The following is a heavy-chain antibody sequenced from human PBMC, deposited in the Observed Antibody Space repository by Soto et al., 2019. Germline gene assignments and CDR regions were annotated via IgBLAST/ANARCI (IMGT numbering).Heavy chain of an antibody. CDR2: IYYSGST. CDR1: GGSISSSSYY. V-gene: IGHV4-39*01. J-gene: IGHJ6*02. Sequence: SETLSLTCTVSGGSISSSSYYWGWIRQPPGKGLEWIGSIYYSGSTYYNPSLKSRVTISVDTSKNQFSLKLSSVTAADTAVYYCARHPKYYYYGMDVWGQGTTVTSP. CDR3: ARHPKYYYYGMDV.